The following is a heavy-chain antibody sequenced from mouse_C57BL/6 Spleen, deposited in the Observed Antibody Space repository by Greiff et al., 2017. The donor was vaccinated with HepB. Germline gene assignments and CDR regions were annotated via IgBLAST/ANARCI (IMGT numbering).Heavy chain of an antibody. Sequence: EVQWVESGPELVKPGASVKISCKASGYTFTDYYMNWVKQSHGKSLEWIGDINPNNGGTSYNQKFKGKATLTVDKSSSTAYMELRSLTSEDSAVYYCARRGDGSISFDYWGQGTTLTVSS. D-gene: IGHD1-1*01. CDR3: ARRGDGSISFDY. J-gene: IGHJ2*01. V-gene: IGHV1-26*01. CDR2: INPNNGGT. CDR1: GYTFTDYY.